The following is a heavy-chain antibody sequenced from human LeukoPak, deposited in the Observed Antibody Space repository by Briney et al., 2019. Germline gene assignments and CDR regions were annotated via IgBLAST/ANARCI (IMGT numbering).Heavy chain of an antibody. CDR3: ARQGYDYGDYLSWFDP. J-gene: IGHJ5*02. CDR1: GGSISSSSYY. D-gene: IGHD4-17*01. CDR2: IYYSGST. V-gene: IGHV4-39*01. Sequence: SETLSLTCTVSGGSISSSSYYWGWIRLPPGKGLEWIGSIYYSGSTYYNPSLKSRVTISVDTSKNQFSLKLSSVTAADTAVYYCARQGYDYGDYLSWFDPWGQGTLVTVSS.